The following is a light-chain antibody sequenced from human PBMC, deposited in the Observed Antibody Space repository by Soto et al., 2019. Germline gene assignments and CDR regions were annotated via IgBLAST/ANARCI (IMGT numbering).Light chain of an antibody. CDR1: QSISSW. Sequence: DIEMTQSPSTLSASVGDRVTITCRASQSISSWLAWYQQKPGKVPNLLIYKETSLESGVPSRFSGSGAGTEFTITISSLQPDDFATYYCQQYNTYWTFGQGTKLEIK. V-gene: IGKV1-5*03. J-gene: IGKJ1*01. CDR3: QQYNTYWT. CDR2: KET.